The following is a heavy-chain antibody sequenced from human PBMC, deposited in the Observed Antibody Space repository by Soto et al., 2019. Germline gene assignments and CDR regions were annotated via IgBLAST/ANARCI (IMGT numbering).Heavy chain of an antibody. V-gene: IGHV3-23*01. J-gene: IGHJ4*02. Sequence: PGGSLRLSCAASGFTFSSYAMSWVRQAPGKGLEWVSAISGSGGSTYYADSVKGRSTISRDNSKNTLYLQMNSLRAEDTAVYYCAKDPWYDYYFDYWGQGTLVTVSS. CDR1: GFTFSSYA. D-gene: IGHD3-3*01. CDR2: ISGSGGST. CDR3: AKDPWYDYYFDY.